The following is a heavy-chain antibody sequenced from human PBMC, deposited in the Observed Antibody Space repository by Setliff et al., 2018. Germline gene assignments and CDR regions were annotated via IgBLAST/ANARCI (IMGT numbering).Heavy chain of an antibody. CDR1: GFTFSSYG. J-gene: IGHJ6*02. V-gene: IGHV3-30*02. Sequence: GVSLRLSCAASGFTFSSYGMHWVRQAPGKGLEWVAFIRYDGSNKYYADSVKGRFTISRDNSKNTLYLQMNSLRAEDTAVYYCAKEDSYYYGSGSYYNDRYYYYGMDVWGQGTTVTVSS. CDR2: IRYDGSNK. CDR3: AKEDSYYYGSGSYYNDRYYYYGMDV. D-gene: IGHD3-10*01.